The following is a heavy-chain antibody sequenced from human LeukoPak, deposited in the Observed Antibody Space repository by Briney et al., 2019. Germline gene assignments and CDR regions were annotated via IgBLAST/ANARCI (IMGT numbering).Heavy chain of an antibody. D-gene: IGHD3-3*01. CDR1: GGTISSSSYY. CDR2: IYSSGST. J-gene: IGHJ4*02. Sequence: PSETLSLTCTVSGGTISSSSYYWGGIRQPPGKGLEWIGSIYSSGSTYYNPSLKSRVTISVDTSKNQFSLTLSSVTAADTAVYYCATNEWSGYYFEYWGQGTLVPVSS. CDR3: ATNEWSGYYFEY. V-gene: IGHV4-39*01.